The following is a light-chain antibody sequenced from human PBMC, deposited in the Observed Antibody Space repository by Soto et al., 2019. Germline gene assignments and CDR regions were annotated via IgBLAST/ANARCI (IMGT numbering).Light chain of an antibody. V-gene: IGKV1-27*01. J-gene: IGKJ1*01. CDR1: QGISNY. Sequence: DIQMTQSPSSLSASVGDRVTIACRASQGISNYLVWYQQKPGKVPKLLLYAASTLQSGVPSRFSGSGSRTDFTLTITSLQPEDVATYYCQKYNGDQWTFGQGTKVEIK. CDR3: QKYNGDQWT. CDR2: AAS.